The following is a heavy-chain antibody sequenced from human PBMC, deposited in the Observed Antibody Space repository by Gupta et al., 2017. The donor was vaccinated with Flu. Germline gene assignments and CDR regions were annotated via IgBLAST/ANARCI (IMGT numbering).Heavy chain of an antibody. D-gene: IGHD6-13*01. J-gene: IGHJ2*01. CDR2: ISGSGGST. V-gene: IGHV3-23*01. Sequence: QAPGKGMEWVSAISGSGGSTYYADSVKGRFTISRDNSKNTLYLQMNSLRAEDTAVYYCAHHFGYSSSRYFDLWGRGTLVTVSS. CDR3: AHHFGYSSSRYFDL.